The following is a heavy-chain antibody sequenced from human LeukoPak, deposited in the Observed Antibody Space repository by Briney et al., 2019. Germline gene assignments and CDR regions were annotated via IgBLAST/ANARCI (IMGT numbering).Heavy chain of an antibody. D-gene: IGHD3-10*01. CDR2: INHSGST. J-gene: IGHJ4*02. CDR1: GGSFSGYY. CDR3: ARGLQYGSGSYPIDY. Sequence: SETLSLACAVYGGSFSGYYWSWIRQPPGKGLEWIGEINHSGSTNYNPSLKSGVTISVDTSKNQFSLKLSSVTAADTAVYYCARGLQYGSGSYPIDYWGQGTLATVSS. V-gene: IGHV4-34*01.